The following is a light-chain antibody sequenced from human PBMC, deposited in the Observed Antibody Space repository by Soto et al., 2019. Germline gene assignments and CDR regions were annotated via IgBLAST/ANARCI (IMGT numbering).Light chain of an antibody. CDR1: QSLLHSNGYNY. J-gene: IGKJ4*01. Sequence: VMTQSPLSLSVTPGEPASISCRSSQSLLHSNGYNYLDWYLQKPGQSPQLLIDLGSFRAAGVPDMFSGSVSGTDFTLKISSVEAADVGVYYCVQALLTPSFGGGTKVEIK. V-gene: IGKV2-28*01. CDR3: VQALLTPS. CDR2: LGS.